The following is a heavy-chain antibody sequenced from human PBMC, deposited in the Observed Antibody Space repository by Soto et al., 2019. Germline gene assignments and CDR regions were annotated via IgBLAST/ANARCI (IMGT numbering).Heavy chain of an antibody. CDR3: ASSPSGPYYYYYYMDV. J-gene: IGHJ6*03. CDR1: GGSISSSSYY. Sequence: SETLSLTCTVSGGSISSSSYYWGWIRQPPGKGLEWIGSIYYSGSTYYNPSLKSRVTISVDTSKNQFSLKLSSVTAADTAVYYCASSPSGPYYYYYYMDVWGKGTTVTVSS. CDR2: IYYSGST. V-gene: IGHV4-39*01.